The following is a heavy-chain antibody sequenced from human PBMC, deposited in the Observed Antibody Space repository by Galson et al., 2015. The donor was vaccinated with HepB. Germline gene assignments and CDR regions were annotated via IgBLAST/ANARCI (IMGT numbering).Heavy chain of an antibody. J-gene: IGHJ4*02. Sequence: SVKVSCKASGYMFFTYPIIWVRQAPGQGLEWLGWINTSNKSLTYAHGFTGRFVFSLDMSVSTAYLQINSLQPYDSAVYYCARVPNIFSGRGPVDHWGQGTLVTVSS. V-gene: IGHV7-4-1*02. CDR1: GYMFFTYP. D-gene: IGHD3-9*01. CDR2: INTSNKSL. CDR3: ARVPNIFSGRGPVDH.